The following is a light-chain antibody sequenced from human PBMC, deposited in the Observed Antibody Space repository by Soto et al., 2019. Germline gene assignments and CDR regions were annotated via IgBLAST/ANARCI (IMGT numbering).Light chain of an antibody. CDR1: QSISSY. CDR3: QQSYSTPRT. V-gene: IGKV1-39*01. CDR2: AAS. Sequence: DIQMTQCPSSLSASVGDRVTITCRASQSISSYLNLYHQKPGKARKLLIYAASSLQSGAQSRFSGSGSGTDFTLTISSLQPEDFATYYCQQSYSTPRTFGQGTKVDIK. J-gene: IGKJ1*01.